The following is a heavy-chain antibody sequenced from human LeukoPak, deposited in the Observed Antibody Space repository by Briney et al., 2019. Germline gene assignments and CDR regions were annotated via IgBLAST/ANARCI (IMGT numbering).Heavy chain of an antibody. CDR2: IWYDGSNK. J-gene: IGHJ6*03. Sequence: PGRSLRLSCAASGFTFSSYGMHWVRQAPGKGLEWVAVIWYDGSNKYYADSVKGRFTISRDNSKNTLYLQMNSLRAEDTAVYYCARDLGLYSPPYYYYYYRDVWGKGTTVTVS. CDR3: ARDLGLYSPPYYYYYYRDV. D-gene: IGHD3-10*01. V-gene: IGHV3-33*01. CDR1: GFTFSSYG.